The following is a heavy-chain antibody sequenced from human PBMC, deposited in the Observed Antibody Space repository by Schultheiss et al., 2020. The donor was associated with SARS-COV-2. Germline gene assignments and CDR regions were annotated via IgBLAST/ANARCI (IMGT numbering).Heavy chain of an antibody. J-gene: IGHJ4*02. CDR2: IKQDGSEK. Sequence: GGSLRLSCAASGFTFSSYGMHWVRQAPGKGLEWVANIKQDGSEKYYVDSVKGRFTISRDNAKNSLYLQMNSLRAEDTAVYYCATRRYDYVWGSYRYSSDIDYWGQGTLVTVSS. D-gene: IGHD3-16*02. CDR1: GFTFSSYG. CDR3: ATRRYDYVWGSYRYSSDIDY. V-gene: IGHV3-7*01.